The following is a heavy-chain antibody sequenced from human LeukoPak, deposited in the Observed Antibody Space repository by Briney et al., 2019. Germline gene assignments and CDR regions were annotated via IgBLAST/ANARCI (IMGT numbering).Heavy chain of an antibody. CDR1: GYTFTGYY. V-gene: IGHV1-2*02. CDR3: AREAPRGWFDY. CDR2: INPNSGGT. J-gene: IGHJ4*02. Sequence: ASVKVSCKASGYTFTGYYMHWVRQAPGQGLEWMGWINPNSGGTNYAQKFQGRVTMTRDMSTSTVYMELSSLRSEDTAVYYCAREAPRGWFDYWGQGTPVTVSS.